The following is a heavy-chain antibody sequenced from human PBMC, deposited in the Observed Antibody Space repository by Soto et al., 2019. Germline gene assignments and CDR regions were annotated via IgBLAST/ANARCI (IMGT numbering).Heavy chain of an antibody. CDR3: ARGRYGDY. CDR1: GYAFTTYG. V-gene: IGHV1-18*01. CDR2: ISAHNGNT. D-gene: IGHD1-1*01. J-gene: IGHJ4*02. Sequence: QVHLVQSGAEVKKPGASVKVSCKGSGYAFTTYGITWVRQAPGQGLEWMGWISAHNGNTNCAQKFQGRVTVTSDTSPSTAYMELRSLKSDDPAVYYCARGRYGDYWGQGALVTVSS.